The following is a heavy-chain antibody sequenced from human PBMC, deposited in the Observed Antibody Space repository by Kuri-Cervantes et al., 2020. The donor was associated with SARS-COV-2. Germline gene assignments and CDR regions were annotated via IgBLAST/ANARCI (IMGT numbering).Heavy chain of an antibody. D-gene: IGHD1-1*01. Sequence: SGPTLVKPTQTLTLTCTFSGFSLSTSGVGVGWIRQPPGKALEWLALIYWDDDKRYSPSLKSRLTITKDTSKNQVVLTMTNMDPVDTATYDCARTPPRYNWNDGAAAFDIWGQGTMVTVSS. J-gene: IGHJ3*02. V-gene: IGHV2-5*02. CDR3: ARTPPRYNWNDGAAAFDI. CDR2: IYWDDDK. CDR1: GFSLSTSGVG.